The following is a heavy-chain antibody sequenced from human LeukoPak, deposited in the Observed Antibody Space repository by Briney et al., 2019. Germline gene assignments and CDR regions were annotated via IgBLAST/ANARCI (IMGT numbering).Heavy chain of an antibody. D-gene: IGHD6-25*01. J-gene: IGHJ5*02. CDR2: ISGSGDIT. Sequence: GGSLRLSCAASGFTFTSYAMSWVRQAPGKGLEWVSAISGSGDITYYRDAVKGRFTISRDNYKNTLSLQMNSLRAEDTAVYYCAKEGRGSSGWPNWFDPWGQGTLVTVSS. CDR3: AKEGRGSSGWPNWFDP. V-gene: IGHV3-23*01. CDR1: GFTFTSYA.